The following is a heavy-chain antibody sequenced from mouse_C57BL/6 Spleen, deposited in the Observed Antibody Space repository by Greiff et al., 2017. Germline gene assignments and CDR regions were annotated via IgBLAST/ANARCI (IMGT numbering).Heavy chain of an antibody. CDR1: GYAFSSSW. J-gene: IGHJ4*01. V-gene: IGHV1-82*01. Sequence: VQLQESGPELVKPGASVKISCKASGYAFSSSWMNWVKQRSGKGLEWIGRIYPGDGDTNYNGKFKGKATLTADKSSSTAYMQLSSLTSEDSAVYFCARVFYYDYDEGDYYAMDYWGQGTSVTVSA. CDR2: IYPGDGDT. CDR3: ARVFYYDYDEGDYYAMDY. D-gene: IGHD2-4*01.